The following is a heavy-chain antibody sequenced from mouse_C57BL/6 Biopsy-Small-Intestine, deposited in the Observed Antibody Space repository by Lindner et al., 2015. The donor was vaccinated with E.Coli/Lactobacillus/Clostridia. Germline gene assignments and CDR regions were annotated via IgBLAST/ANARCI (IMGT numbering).Heavy chain of an antibody. CDR3: ASPHYDEDY. V-gene: IGHV1-9*01. CDR1: GYTLTGYW. D-gene: IGHD2-4*01. J-gene: IGHJ2*03. Sequence: VQLQESGAELMKPGASVKLSCKATGYTLTGYWIEWVKQRPGHGLEWIGEILPGNGNTNYNEKFKGKATFTADTSSNTAYMQLSSLTTEDSAIYYCASPHYDEDYWGQGTSLTVSS. CDR2: ILPGNGNT.